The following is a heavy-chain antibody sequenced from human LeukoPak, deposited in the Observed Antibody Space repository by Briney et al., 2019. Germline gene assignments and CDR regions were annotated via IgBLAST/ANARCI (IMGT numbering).Heavy chain of an antibody. J-gene: IGHJ4*02. CDR1: GGSISSGDYY. CDR3: ARSLTVLMVYATPYFDY. V-gene: IGHV4-39*07. CDR2: INHSGST. D-gene: IGHD2-8*01. Sequence: SETLSLTCTVSGGSISSGDYYWSWIRQPPGKGLEWIGEINHSGSTNYNPSLKSRVTISVDTSKNQFSLKLSSVTAADTAVYYCARSLTVLMVYATPYFDYWGQGTLVTVSS.